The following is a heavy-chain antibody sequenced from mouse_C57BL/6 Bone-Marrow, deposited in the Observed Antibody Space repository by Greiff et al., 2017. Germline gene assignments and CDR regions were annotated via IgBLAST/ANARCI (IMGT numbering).Heavy chain of an antibody. CDR3: SRIRVFITTVVDWYFDV. V-gene: IGHV8-8*01. Sequence: QVTLKVCGPGILQPSQTLSLTCSFSGFSLSTFGMGVGWIRQPSGKGLEWLAHIWWDDDKYYNPALKSRLTISKDTSKNQVFLKIANVDTADTATYYCSRIRVFITTVVDWYFDVWGTGTTVTGSS. CDR2: IWWDDDK. J-gene: IGHJ1*03. CDR1: GFSLSTFGMG. D-gene: IGHD1-1*01.